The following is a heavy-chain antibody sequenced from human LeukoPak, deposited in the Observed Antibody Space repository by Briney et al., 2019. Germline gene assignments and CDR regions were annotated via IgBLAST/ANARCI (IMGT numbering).Heavy chain of an antibody. Sequence: SQSLSLTCAISGDSVSNNDGGWNWIRQSPSRGLEWLGRTYYNSKWYNDDAVAVKSRLTINPDTSKHQFSLQLNSVTPEDTAVYYCARGWLQSGFDYWGQGTLVTVSS. CDR3: ARGWLQSGFDY. J-gene: IGHJ4*02. CDR1: GDSVSNNDGG. D-gene: IGHD5-24*01. CDR2: TYYNSKWYN. V-gene: IGHV6-1*01.